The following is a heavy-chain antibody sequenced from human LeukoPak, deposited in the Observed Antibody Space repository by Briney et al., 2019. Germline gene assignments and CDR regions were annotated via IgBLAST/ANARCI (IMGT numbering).Heavy chain of an antibody. CDR2: ISGSGGST. J-gene: IGHJ5*02. V-gene: IGHV3-23*01. CDR1: GFTFSSYA. CDR3: AKDISPVFLHRNWFDP. Sequence: GGSLRLSCAASGFTFSSYAMSWVRQAPGKGLEWVSAISGSGGSTYYADSVKGRFTISRDNFKNTLYLQMNSLRAEDTAVYYCAKDISPVFLHRNWFDPWGQGTLVTVSS. D-gene: IGHD1-14*01.